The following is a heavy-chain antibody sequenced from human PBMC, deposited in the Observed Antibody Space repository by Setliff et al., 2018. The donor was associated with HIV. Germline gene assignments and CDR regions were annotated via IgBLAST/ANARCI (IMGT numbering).Heavy chain of an antibody. Sequence: SETLSLTCTVSGGSISSSSYYWGWIRQPPGKGLEWIGYIYYSGSTNYNPSLKSRVNISVDTSKNQFSLKLSSVTAADTAVYYCARVYYDILTGYPQGWFDPWGQGTLVTVSS. V-gene: IGHV4-61*05. CDR2: IYYSGST. CDR1: GGSISSSSYY. CDR3: ARVYYDILTGYPQGWFDP. J-gene: IGHJ5*02. D-gene: IGHD3-9*01.